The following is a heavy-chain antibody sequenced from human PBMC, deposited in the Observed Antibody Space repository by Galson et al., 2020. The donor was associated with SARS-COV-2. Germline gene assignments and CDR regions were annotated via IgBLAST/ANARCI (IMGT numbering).Heavy chain of an antibody. D-gene: IGHD3-22*01. J-gene: IGHJ4*02. V-gene: IGHV3-33*01. CDR1: GFTFSSYG. CDR2: IWYDGSNK. Sequence: GESLKISCAASGFTFSSYGMHWVRQAPGKGLEWVAVIWYDGSNKYYEDSVKGRFTISRDNSKNTLYLQMNSLRAEDTAVYYCARDTLYDSSGYSIQSHFDYWGQGTLVTVSS. CDR3: ARDTLYDSSGYSIQSHFDY.